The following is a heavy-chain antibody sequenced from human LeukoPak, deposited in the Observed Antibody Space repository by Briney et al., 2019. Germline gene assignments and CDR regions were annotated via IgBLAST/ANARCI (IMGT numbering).Heavy chain of an antibody. CDR3: ARRGSSFFDY. J-gene: IGHJ4*02. CDR2: IYSGGTT. CDR1: GGSISSSHYY. V-gene: IGHV4-39*01. Sequence: PSETLSLTCTVSGGSISSSHYYWGWIRQPPGKGLEWIGSIYSGGTTSYSPSLESRVTISVDTSENQFSLKLSSVTAADTAVYYCARRGSSFFDYWGQGILVTVSS. D-gene: IGHD6-13*01.